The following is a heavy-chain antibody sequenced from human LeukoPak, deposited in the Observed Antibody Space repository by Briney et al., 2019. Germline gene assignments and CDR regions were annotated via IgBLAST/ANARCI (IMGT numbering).Heavy chain of an antibody. CDR3: ARGAVGMDV. Sequence: GSLRLPFAASGFTFSSYDMQWVRQATGKGLEWVSAIGTAGDTYYPGSVKGRFTISRENAKNSLYLQMNSLRAGDTAVYYCARGAVGMDVWGQGTTVTVSS. D-gene: IGHD3-16*01. J-gene: IGHJ6*02. CDR2: IGTAGDT. CDR1: GFTFSSYD. V-gene: IGHV3-13*01.